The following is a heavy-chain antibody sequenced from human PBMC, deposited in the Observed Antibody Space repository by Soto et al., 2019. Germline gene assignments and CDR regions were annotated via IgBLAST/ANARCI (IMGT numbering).Heavy chain of an antibody. D-gene: IGHD2-2*01. CDR1: GFTFSSYA. CDR3: ARGPSSLTRFDY. Sequence: GSLRLSCAASGFTFSSYAIHWVRQAPGKGLEWVAVISYDGSNKYYADYVKGRFTISRDNSKNTLYLQMNSLRVEDTAVYYCARGPSSLTRFDYWGQGTLVTVSS. V-gene: IGHV3-30-3*01. J-gene: IGHJ4*02. CDR2: ISYDGSNK.